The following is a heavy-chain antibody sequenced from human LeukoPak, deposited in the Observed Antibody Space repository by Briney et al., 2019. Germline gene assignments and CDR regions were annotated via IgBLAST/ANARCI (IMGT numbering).Heavy chain of an antibody. Sequence: GGSLRLSCAASGFTFSSYSMNWVRQAPGKGLEWVSYISSSSSTIYYADSVKGRFTISRDNAKNSLYLQMNSLRAEDTAVYYCARVPHIVVVTAIPDAFDIWGQGTTVTVSS. J-gene: IGHJ3*02. V-gene: IGHV3-48*01. CDR3: ARVPHIVVVTAIPDAFDI. CDR1: GFTFSSYS. D-gene: IGHD2-21*02. CDR2: ISSSSSTI.